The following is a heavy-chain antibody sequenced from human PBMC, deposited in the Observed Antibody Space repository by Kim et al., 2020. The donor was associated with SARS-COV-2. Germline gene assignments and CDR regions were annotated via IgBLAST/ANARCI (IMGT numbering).Heavy chain of an antibody. V-gene: IGHV3-30*04. CDR1: GFTFSSYA. CDR3: ARPKVAGTLSAFDY. CDR2: ISYDGSNK. J-gene: IGHJ4*02. Sequence: GGSLRLSCAASGFTFSSYAMHWVRQAPGKGLEWVAVISYDGSNKYYADSVKGRFTISRDNSKNTLYLQMNSLRAEDTAVYYCARPKVAGTLSAFDYWGQGTLVTVSS. D-gene: IGHD6-19*01.